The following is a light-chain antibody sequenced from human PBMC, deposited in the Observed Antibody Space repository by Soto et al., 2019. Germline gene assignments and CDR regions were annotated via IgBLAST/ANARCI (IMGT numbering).Light chain of an antibody. CDR3: QQYDSSPPWT. Sequence: VMTQSPATLSVPPGQRAILSCRSSQSVSSNLAWYQQKPGQAPRLLIYGASTRPIGIPARFSGTGSGTDFTLTISRLEPEDFAVYYCQQYDSSPPWTFGQGTQLDIK. V-gene: IGKV3-15*01. CDR2: GAS. J-gene: IGKJ1*01. CDR1: QSVSSN.